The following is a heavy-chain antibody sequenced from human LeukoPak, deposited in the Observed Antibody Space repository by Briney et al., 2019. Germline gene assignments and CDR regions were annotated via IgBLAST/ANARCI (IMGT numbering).Heavy chain of an antibody. CDR2: IYYSGST. CDR3: ASFLGLETDYFDY. D-gene: IGHD7-27*01. Sequence: SETLSLTCTVSGVSISSYYWSWIRQPPGKGLEWIGYIYYSGSTNYNPSLKSRVTISVDTSKNQFSLKLSSVTAADTAVYYCASFLGLETDYFDYWGQGTLVTVSS. V-gene: IGHV4-59*01. CDR1: GVSISSYY. J-gene: IGHJ4*02.